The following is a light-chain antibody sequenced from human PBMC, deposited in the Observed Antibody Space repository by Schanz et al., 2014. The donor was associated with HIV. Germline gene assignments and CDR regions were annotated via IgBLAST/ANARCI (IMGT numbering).Light chain of an antibody. J-gene: IGKJ4*01. Sequence: DIVMTQSPDSLAVSLGERATIKCKSSQSVLHSPNNKNYLAWYQQKPGQPPKLLIYWASTRESGVPDRFSGSGSETDFTLTISSQQAEDVAVYYCQQYYSTPLTYGGGTKVEI. CDR1: QSVLHSPNNKNY. CDR2: WAS. V-gene: IGKV4-1*01. CDR3: QQYYSTPLT.